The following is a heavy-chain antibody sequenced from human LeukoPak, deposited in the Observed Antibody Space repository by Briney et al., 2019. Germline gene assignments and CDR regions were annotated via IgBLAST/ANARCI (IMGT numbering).Heavy chain of an antibody. V-gene: IGHV3-30*03. Sequence: GKSLSLSCVASGFTFSSYGKHWVRQAPGKGMEWVAVISNDGSSKYYTDSVKGRVTIARDNSKNTLYLQMNSLKAEDTAVYYCARGENSKTYPVSGYWGRGTLVTVSS. D-gene: IGHD2/OR15-2a*01. CDR1: GFTFSSYG. CDR2: ISNDGSSK. J-gene: IGHJ4*02. CDR3: ARGENSKTYPVSGY.